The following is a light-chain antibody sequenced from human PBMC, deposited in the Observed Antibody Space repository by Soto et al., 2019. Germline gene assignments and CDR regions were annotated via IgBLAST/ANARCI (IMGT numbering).Light chain of an antibody. CDR3: CSYTSSSIRV. J-gene: IGLJ3*02. Sequence: QSALTQPASVSGSPGQSITIFCTGTSSDVGGYNHVSWYQQHPGKAPKLIIYEVRNRPSGVSNRLSGSKSGNTASLTISGLQADDEADYYFCSYTSSSIRVFGGGTKLTVL. CDR2: EVR. CDR1: SSDVGGYNH. V-gene: IGLV2-14*01.